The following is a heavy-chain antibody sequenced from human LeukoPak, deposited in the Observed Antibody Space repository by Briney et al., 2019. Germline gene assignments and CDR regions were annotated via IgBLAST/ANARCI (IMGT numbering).Heavy chain of an antibody. D-gene: IGHD6-19*01. CDR2: IIPIFGTA. V-gene: IGHV1-69*06. Sequence: SVKVSCKASGYTFTGYYMHWVRQAPGQGLEWMGGIIPIFGTANYAQKFQGRVTITADKSTSTAYMELRSLRSDDTAVYYCARGWSSGWETFDYWGQGTLVTVSS. CDR3: ARGWSSGWETFDY. CDR1: GYTFTGYY. J-gene: IGHJ4*02.